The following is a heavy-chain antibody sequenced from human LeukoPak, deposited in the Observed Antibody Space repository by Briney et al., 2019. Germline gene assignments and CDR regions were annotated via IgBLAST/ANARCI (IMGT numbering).Heavy chain of an antibody. V-gene: IGHV3-53*01. CDR2: IYSGGST. CDR1: GFTVSSNY. Sequence: PGGSLRLSCAASGFTVSSNYMSWVRQAPGKGLEWVSVIYSGGSTYYADSVKGRFTISRDNSKNTLYLQMNNLRAEDTAVYYCARALSGRYGMAVWGKGTTVTVSS. CDR3: ARALSGRYGMAV. D-gene: IGHD3-10*01. J-gene: IGHJ6*04.